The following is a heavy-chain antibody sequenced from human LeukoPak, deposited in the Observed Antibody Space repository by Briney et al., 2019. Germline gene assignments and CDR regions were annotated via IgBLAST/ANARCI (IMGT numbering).Heavy chain of an antibody. CDR1: GFTFSSYD. V-gene: IGHV3-30*02. D-gene: IGHD2-2*01. CDR2: IRYDGSNK. J-gene: IGHJ4*02. CDR3: AKVLGYCSSTSCYYDY. Sequence: GGSLRLSCAASGFTFSSYDMHWVRQAPGKGLEWVAFIRYDGSNKYYADSVKGRFTISRDNSKNTLYLQMNSLRAEDTAVYYCAKVLGYCSSTSCYYDYWGQGTLVTVSS.